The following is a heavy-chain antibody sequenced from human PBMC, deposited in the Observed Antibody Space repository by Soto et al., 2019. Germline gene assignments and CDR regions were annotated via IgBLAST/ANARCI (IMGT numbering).Heavy chain of an antibody. V-gene: IGHV4-59*12. CDR1: GGSISSYY. J-gene: IGHJ4*02. D-gene: IGHD3-22*01. CDR3: AKMVPRSGNNGYFDYFDY. Sequence: SETLSLTCTVSGGSISSYYWSWIRQPPGKGLEWIGYIYYSGSTNYNPSLKSRVTISVDTSKNTLYLQMDSLRAEDTAVYYCAKMVPRSGNNGYFDYFDYWGQGTLVTVSS. CDR2: IYYSGST.